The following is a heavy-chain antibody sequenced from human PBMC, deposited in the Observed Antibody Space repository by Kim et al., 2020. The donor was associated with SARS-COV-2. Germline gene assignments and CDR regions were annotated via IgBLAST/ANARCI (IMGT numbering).Heavy chain of an antibody. V-gene: IGHV3-7*01. CDR3: ARDDGSRSLDF. J-gene: IGHJ4*02. D-gene: IGHD6-13*01. Sequence: KFYVDAGKVRFTVSRDNARKSLFLQVSSLRPDDTAVYYCARDDGSRSLDFWGQGTLVTVSS. CDR2: K.